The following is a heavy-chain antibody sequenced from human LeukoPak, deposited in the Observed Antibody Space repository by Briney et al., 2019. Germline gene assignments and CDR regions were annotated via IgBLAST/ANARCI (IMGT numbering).Heavy chain of an antibody. J-gene: IGHJ3*02. D-gene: IGHD2-15*01. V-gene: IGHV3-7*01. CDR1: GFTFSNYW. CDR2: IKQDGSEK. Sequence: GGSLRLSCAASGFTFSNYWMSWVRQAPGKGLEWVANIKQDGSEKYYVDSVKGRFTISRDNAKNTLYLQMNSLRAEDTAVYYCARDKVADAFDIWGQGTMVTVSS. CDR3: ARDKVADAFDI.